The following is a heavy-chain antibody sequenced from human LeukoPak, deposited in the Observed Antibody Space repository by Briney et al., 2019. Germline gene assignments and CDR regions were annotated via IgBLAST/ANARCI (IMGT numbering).Heavy chain of an antibody. CDR1: GGSITSYY. V-gene: IGHV4-59*01. Sequence: PSETLSLTCSVSGGSITSYYWSWIRQPPGKGLEWIGYIFYSGGTNYDPSLKSRVTMSVDTSKNQFSLKLGSVTAADTAVYFCARDRSGSQQRYFDYWGQGTLVTVSS. CDR3: ARDRSGSQQRYFDY. CDR2: IFYSGGT. D-gene: IGHD1-26*01. J-gene: IGHJ4*02.